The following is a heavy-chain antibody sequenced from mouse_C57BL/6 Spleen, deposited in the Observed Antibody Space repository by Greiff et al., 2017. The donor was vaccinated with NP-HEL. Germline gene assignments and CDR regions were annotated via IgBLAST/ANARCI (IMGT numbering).Heavy chain of an antibody. D-gene: IGHD1-1*01. V-gene: IGHV1-42*01. CDR1: GYSFTGYY. J-gene: IGHJ3*01. Sequence: VQLQQSGPELVKPGASVKISCKASGYSFTGYYMNWVKQSPEKSLEWIGEINPSTGGTTYNQKFKAKATLTVDKSSSTAYMQLKSLTSEDSAVDDCARDGYYGSGLAYWGQGTLVTVSA. CDR2: INPSTGGT. CDR3: ARDGYYGSGLAY.